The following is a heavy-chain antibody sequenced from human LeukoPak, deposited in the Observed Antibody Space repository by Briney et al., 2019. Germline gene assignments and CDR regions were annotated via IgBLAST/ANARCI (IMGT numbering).Heavy chain of an antibody. CDR3: AKKRDSHETLYFFDS. J-gene: IGHJ4*02. Sequence: SETLSLTCTVSGGSISSYYWSWIRQPAGKGLEWIGRIYTSGSTNYNPSLKSRVTMSVDTSKNQFSLKLSSVTAADTAVYYCAKKRDSHETLYFFDSWGQGILVTVSS. V-gene: IGHV4-4*07. CDR2: IYTSGST. CDR1: GGSISSYY. D-gene: IGHD2-15*01.